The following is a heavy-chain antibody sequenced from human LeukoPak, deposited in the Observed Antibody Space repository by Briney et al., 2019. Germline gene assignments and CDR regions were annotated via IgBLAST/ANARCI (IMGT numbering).Heavy chain of an antibody. V-gene: IGHV4-30-2*01. D-gene: IGHD4-23*01. CDR3: ASTVVTTYYFDY. CDR1: GRSISSGGYY. J-gene: IGHJ4*02. CDR2: IYHSGST. Sequence: SETLSLTCTVSGRSISSGGYYWSWLRQPPGKGLEWIGYIYHSGSTYYNPSLKSRVTISVDRSKNQFSLKLSSVTAADTAVYYCASTVVTTYYFDYWGQGTLVTVSS.